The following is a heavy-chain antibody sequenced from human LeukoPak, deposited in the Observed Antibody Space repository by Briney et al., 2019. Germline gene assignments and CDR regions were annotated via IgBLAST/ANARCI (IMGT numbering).Heavy chain of an antibody. V-gene: IGHV4-59*12. CDR3: ARGRNWGSPYYFDY. CDR2: IYYSGST. J-gene: IGHJ4*02. CDR1: GGSISSYY. D-gene: IGHD7-27*01. Sequence: SETLSLTCTVSGGSISSYYWSWIRQPPGKGLEWIGYIYYSGSTNYNPSLKSRVTISVDTSKNQFSLKLSSVTAADTAVYYCARGRNWGSPYYFDYWGQGTLVTVSS.